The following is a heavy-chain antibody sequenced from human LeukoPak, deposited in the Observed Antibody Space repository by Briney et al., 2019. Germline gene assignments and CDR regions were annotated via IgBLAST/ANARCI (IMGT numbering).Heavy chain of an antibody. CDR2: IYTSGST. V-gene: IGHV4-61*02. D-gene: IGHD6-13*01. CDR3: ARVSSNNWYNERGAFDI. CDR1: GGPISSGSYY. J-gene: IGHJ3*02. Sequence: SETLSLTCTVSGGPISSGSYYWSWIRQPAGKGLEWIGRIYTSGSTSYNPSLESRVTISVDTSKNQFSLKLSSVTAADTAVYYCARVSSNNWYNERGAFDIWGQGTMVTVSS.